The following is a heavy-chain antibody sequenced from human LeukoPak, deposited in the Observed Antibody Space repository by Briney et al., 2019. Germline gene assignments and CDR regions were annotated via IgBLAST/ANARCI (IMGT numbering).Heavy chain of an antibody. CDR1: GFTFSSYG. V-gene: IGHV3-33*08. CDR3: ARDNFVAGRTPLFDY. J-gene: IGHJ4*02. CDR2: IWYDGSNK. D-gene: IGHD6-19*01. Sequence: GGSLRLSCAASGFTFSSYGMHWVRQAPGKGLEWVAVIWYDGSNKYYADSVKGRFTISRDNSKNTLYLQMNSLRAEDTAVYYCARDNFVAGRTPLFDYWGQGTLVTVSS.